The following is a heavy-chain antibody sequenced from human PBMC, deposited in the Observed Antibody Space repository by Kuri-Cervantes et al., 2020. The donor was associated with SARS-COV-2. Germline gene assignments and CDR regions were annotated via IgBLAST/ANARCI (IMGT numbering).Heavy chain of an antibody. V-gene: IGHV3-48*04. CDR1: GFTFSSYS. CDR3: ARGEHYYDSSGYYSRDY. Sequence: GESLKISCAASGFTFSSYSMNWVRQAPGKGLEWVSYISSSSSTIYYADSVKGRFTISRDNAKNSLYLQMNSLGAEDTAVYYCARGEHYYDSSGYYSRDYWGQGTLVTVSS. J-gene: IGHJ4*02. CDR2: ISSSSSTI. D-gene: IGHD3-22*01.